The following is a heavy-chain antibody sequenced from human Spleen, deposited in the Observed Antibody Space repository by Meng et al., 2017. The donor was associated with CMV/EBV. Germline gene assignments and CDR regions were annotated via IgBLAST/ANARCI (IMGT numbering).Heavy chain of an antibody. CDR1: GFSFSNYA. CDR3: ACYYDNSGFYYFDY. CDR2: ISGGGGST. V-gene: IGHV3-23*01. D-gene: IGHD3-22*01. J-gene: IGHJ4*02. Sequence: GGSLRLSCAASGFSFSNYAMSWVRQAPGKGLDWVSAISGGGGSTYYADSVKGRFTISRDNSKNTVFLQMNSLRAEDTAVYYCACYYDNSGFYYFDYWGQGTLVTVSS.